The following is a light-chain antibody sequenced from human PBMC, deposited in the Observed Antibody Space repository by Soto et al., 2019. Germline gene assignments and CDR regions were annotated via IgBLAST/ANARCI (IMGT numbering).Light chain of an antibody. CDR3: QHYNNWPQT. J-gene: IGKJ1*01. V-gene: IGKV3-15*01. Sequence: IVMTQSPATLSVSPGERATLSCRASQSVSSNLAWYQQKPGQAPRLLVYGASTRATGIPARFSGSGSGTEFTLTISSLQSEDFALYYCQHYNNWPQTFGQGTKVEIK. CDR1: QSVSSN. CDR2: GAS.